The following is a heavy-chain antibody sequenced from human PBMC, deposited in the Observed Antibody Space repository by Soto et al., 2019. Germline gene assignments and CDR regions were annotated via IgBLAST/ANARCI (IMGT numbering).Heavy chain of an antibody. D-gene: IGHD5-12*01. CDR3: ARVATIGYYYYGMDV. J-gene: IGHJ6*02. CDR2: IYHSGST. CDR1: GGSISSGGYS. Sequence: KTSETLSLTCAVSGGSISSGGYSWSWIRQPPGKGLEWIGYIYHSGSTYYNPSLKSRVTISVDRSKNQFSLKLSSVTAADTAVYYCARVATIGYYYYGMDVWGQGTTVTVSS. V-gene: IGHV4-30-2*01.